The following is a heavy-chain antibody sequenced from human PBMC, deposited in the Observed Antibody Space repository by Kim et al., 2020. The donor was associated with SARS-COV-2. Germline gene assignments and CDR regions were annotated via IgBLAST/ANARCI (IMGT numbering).Heavy chain of an antibody. CDR3: TRDFHPNYYDSSGYYSLYYYYGMDV. CDR2: IRSKAYGGTT. D-gene: IGHD3-22*01. CDR1: GFTFGDYA. J-gene: IGHJ6*02. V-gene: IGHV3-49*04. Sequence: GGSLRLSCTASGFTFGDYAMSWVRQAPGKGLEWVGFIRSKAYGGTTEYAASVKGRFTISRDDYKSIAYLQMNSLKTEDTAVYYCTRDFHPNYYDSSGYYSLYYYYGMDVWGQGTTVTVSS.